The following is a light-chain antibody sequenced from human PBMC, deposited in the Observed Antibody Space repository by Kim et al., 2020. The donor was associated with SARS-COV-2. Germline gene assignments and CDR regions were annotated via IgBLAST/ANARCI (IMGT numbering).Light chain of an antibody. V-gene: IGKV3-20*01. CDR3: QQYGSSKT. CDR2: GAS. Sequence: GERATLSCRASQSVNSNYLAWYQQKPGQAPRLLIYGASTRATGIPDRFSGSGSGTDFTLTISRLEPEDFAVYYCQQYGSSKTFGQGTKVDIK. J-gene: IGKJ1*01. CDR1: QSVNSNY.